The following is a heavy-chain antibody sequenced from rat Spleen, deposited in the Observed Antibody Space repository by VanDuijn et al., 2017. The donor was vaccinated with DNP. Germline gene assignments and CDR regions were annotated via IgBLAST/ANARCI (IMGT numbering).Heavy chain of an antibody. V-gene: IGHV1-43*01. Sequence: QVQLQQSEAELAKPGSSVKISCKASGYTFTSYYISWIKQTTGQDREYIGYINTGSGGTNYNEKFKGKATLTVDKSSSTAFMQLSSLTPDDSAVYYCARPNYDGSYYYSYYFEYWGQGVMVTVSS. J-gene: IGHJ2*01. CDR2: INTGSGGT. CDR1: GYTFTSYY. CDR3: ARPNYDGSYYYSYYFEY. D-gene: IGHD1-12*02.